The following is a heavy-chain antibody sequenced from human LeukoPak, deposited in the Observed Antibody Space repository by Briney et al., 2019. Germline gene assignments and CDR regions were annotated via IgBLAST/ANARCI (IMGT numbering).Heavy chain of an antibody. D-gene: IGHD4-17*01. CDR2: IYTGGST. Sequence: GGSLRLSCAASGFTVSSNYMSWVRQAPGKGLEWVSVIYTGGSTYYADSVKGRFTISRDDSTNTLSLQMSSLKAEDTALYFCITEPHDYGDFTFGYWGQGTLVTVSS. CDR1: GFTVSSNY. V-gene: IGHV3-66*01. CDR3: ITEPHDYGDFTFGY. J-gene: IGHJ4*02.